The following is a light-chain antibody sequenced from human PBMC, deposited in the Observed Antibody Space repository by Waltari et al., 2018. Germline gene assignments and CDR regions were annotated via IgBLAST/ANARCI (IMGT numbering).Light chain of an antibody. J-gene: IGKJ5*01. V-gene: IGKV1-16*02. CDR1: QDIRNY. CDR2: AAS. Sequence: DIQMTQSPSSLSASVGDRVSITCRASQDIRNYLAWFQHKPGEAPKPLIYAASSLQSGVTSNFSGSGSGTDFTLTISSLQPEDFATYCQQYKTYPITFGQGTRLEI. CDR3: QQYKTYPIT.